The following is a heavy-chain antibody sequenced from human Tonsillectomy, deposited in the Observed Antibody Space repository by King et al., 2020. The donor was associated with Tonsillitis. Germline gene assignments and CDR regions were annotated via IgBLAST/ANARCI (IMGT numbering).Heavy chain of an antibody. V-gene: IGHV1-2*02. D-gene: IGHD3-22*01. CDR3: ANGDGSASGSRALTAFNI. CDR1: GFTFSAYY. CDR2: IDPNSGGT. Sequence: QLVQSGAEVKKPGASVKVSCKASGFTFSAYYIHWVRQAPGQGLEWMGWIDPNSGGTNYAQKFQGRVTMTREPSINTAYMELSSLRSDDTAVYYCANGDGSASGSRALTAFNIWGQGTLVTVSS. J-gene: IGHJ3*02.